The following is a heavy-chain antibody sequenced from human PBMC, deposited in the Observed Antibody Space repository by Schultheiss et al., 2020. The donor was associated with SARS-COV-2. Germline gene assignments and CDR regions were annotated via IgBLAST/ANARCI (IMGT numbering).Heavy chain of an antibody. D-gene: IGHD4-11*01. Sequence: GGSLRLSCAASGFTFSNYNMNWVRQAPGKGLEWVSYISTRSKYISYADSVKGRFTISRDNAKNTLYLQMNSLRAEDTAVYYCAKDRVYSNLNWFDPWGQGTLVTVSS. V-gene: IGHV3-21*04. J-gene: IGHJ5*02. CDR1: GFTFSNYN. CDR3: AKDRVYSNLNWFDP. CDR2: ISTRSKYI.